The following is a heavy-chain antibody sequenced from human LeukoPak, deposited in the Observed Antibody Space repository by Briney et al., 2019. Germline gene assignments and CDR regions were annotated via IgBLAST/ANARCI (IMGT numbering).Heavy chain of an antibody. CDR3: IGSTGWVGN. CDR1: GFQW. CDR2: INNDGSDT. D-gene: IGHD6-19*01. J-gene: IGHJ4*02. V-gene: IGHV3-74*01. Sequence: GGSLRLSCAASGFQWMYWVRQAPGKGPVWVSRINNDGSDTKYADSVKGRFIISRDNAKNTLSLQMACLRADDMAVYYCIGSTGWVGNWGQGTLVTVSS.